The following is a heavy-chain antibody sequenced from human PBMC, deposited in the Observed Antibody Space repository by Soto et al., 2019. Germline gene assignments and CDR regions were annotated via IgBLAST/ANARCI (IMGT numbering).Heavy chain of an antibody. CDR2: ISAYNGNT. Sequence: GASVKVSCKASGYTFTSYGISWVRQAPGQGLEWMGWISAYNGNTNHAQKLQGRVTMTTDTSTSTAYMELRSLRSDDTAVYYCARSPIFYDILTGYSSRPRDYYGMDVWGQGTTVTVSS. V-gene: IGHV1-18*04. D-gene: IGHD3-9*01. CDR1: GYTFTSYG. CDR3: ARSPIFYDILTGYSSRPRDYYGMDV. J-gene: IGHJ6*02.